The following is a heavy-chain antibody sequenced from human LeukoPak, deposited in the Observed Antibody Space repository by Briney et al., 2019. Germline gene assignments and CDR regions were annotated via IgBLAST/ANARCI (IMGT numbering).Heavy chain of an antibody. Sequence: GGSLRLSCAASGFTFSSYSMNWVRQAPGKGLEWVSSISSSSSYIFYADSAKGRFTISRDNAKNPLYLQMNSLRAEDTAVYYCARGGSSSSWYFDYWGQGTLVTVSS. CDR1: GFTFSSYS. J-gene: IGHJ4*02. D-gene: IGHD2-15*01. CDR2: ISSSSSYI. V-gene: IGHV3-21*01. CDR3: ARGGSSSSWYFDY.